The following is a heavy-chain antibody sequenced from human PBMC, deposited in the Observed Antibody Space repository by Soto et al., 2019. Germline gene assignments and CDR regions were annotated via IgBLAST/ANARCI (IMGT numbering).Heavy chain of an antibody. CDR1: GYVFTSFG. CDR3: VRRMFYDFWSQYYYFDN. J-gene: IGHJ4*02. D-gene: IGHD3-3*01. Sequence: GASVKVSCKTSGYVFTSFGISGVRQAPGEGLEWMGWVRPYNGDTKYAEKFQGRVTMTSDTSTTTGYMELRGLRSDDTAVYYCVRRMFYDFWSQYYYFDNWGQGTQVTVSS. V-gene: IGHV1-18*04. CDR2: VRPYNGDT.